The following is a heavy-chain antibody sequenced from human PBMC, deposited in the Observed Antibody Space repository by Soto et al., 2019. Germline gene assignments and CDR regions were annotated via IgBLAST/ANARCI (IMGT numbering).Heavy chain of an antibody. D-gene: IGHD6-13*01. V-gene: IGHV4-59*12. Sequence: SETLSLTCTVSGGSISSYYWSWIRQPPGKGLEWIGYIYYSGSTYYNPSLKSRVTISVDTSKNQFSLKLSSVTAADTAVYYCARGSVEQQLVRIGWFDPWGQGTLVTVSS. CDR3: ARGSVEQQLVRIGWFDP. J-gene: IGHJ5*02. CDR2: IYYSGST. CDR1: GGSISSYY.